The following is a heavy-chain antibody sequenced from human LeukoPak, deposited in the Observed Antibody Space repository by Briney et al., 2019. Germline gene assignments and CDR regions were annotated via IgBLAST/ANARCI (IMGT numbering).Heavy chain of an antibody. D-gene: IGHD2-2*01. CDR2: FYDSGST. V-gene: IGHV4-61*01. Sequence: SETLSLTYTVSGGSVSSGTYYWSWIRQPPGKGLEWIGYFYDSGSTNYNPSLKSRVTISVDTSKNQISLKLRSVTAADTAVYYCARGYCSSTSCSPYYFDYWGQGTLVTVSS. CDR3: ARGYCSSTSCSPYYFDY. J-gene: IGHJ4*02. CDR1: GGSVSSGTYY.